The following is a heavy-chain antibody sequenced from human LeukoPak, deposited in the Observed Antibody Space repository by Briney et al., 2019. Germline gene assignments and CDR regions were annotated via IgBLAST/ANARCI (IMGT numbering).Heavy chain of an antibody. CDR3: ARKATTGPTKAAFDI. Sequence: SETLSLTCTVSGGSISGSSYYWGWIRQPPGKGLEWIGSIYYSGSTNYNPSLKSRVTMSVDTSKNQFSLKLSSVTAVDTAVYYCARKATTGPTKAAFDIWGQGTMVTVSS. J-gene: IGHJ3*02. CDR2: IYYSGST. V-gene: IGHV4-39*07. CDR1: GGSISGSSYY. D-gene: IGHD4-17*01.